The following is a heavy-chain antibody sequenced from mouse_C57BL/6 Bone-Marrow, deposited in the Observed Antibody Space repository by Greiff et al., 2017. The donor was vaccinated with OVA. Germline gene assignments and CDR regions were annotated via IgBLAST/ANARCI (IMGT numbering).Heavy chain of an antibody. Sequence: EVKLVESGGGLVKPGGSLKLSCAASGFTFSDYGMHWVRQAPEKGLEWVAYISSGSSTIYYADTVKGRFTISRDNAKNTLFLQMTSLRSEDTAMYYCARNYYGSSQGNWYFDVWGTGTTVTVSS. CDR1: GFTFSDYG. CDR3: ARNYYGSSQGNWYFDV. J-gene: IGHJ1*03. CDR2: ISSGSSTI. D-gene: IGHD1-1*01. V-gene: IGHV5-17*01.